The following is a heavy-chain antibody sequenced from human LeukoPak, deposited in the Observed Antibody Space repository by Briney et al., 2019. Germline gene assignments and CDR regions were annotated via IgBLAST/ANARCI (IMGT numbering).Heavy chain of an antibody. CDR1: GGPISSYY. CDR3: ARNLCGGDCYSADYYYMDV. J-gene: IGHJ6*03. Sequence: PSETLSLTCTVSGGPISSYYWSWIRQPPGKGLEWIGNIYYSGSTNYNPSLKSRVTISVDTSKNQFSLKLSSVTAADTAVYYCARNLCGGDCYSADYYYMDVWGKGTTVTVSS. D-gene: IGHD2-21*01. CDR2: IYYSGST. V-gene: IGHV4-59*01.